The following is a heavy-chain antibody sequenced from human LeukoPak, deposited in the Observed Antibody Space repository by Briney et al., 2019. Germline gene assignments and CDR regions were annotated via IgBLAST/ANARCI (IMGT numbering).Heavy chain of an antibody. CDR3: ARRLGYCSGGSCYTFDN. CDR2: IYPGDSDT. V-gene: IGHV5-51*01. CDR1: GYSFTSYW. D-gene: IGHD2-15*01. J-gene: IGHJ4*02. Sequence: GESLKISCKGSGYSFTSYWIGWVRQMPGKGLEWMGIIYPGDSDTTYSPSFQGQVTISADKSTSTVYLQWSSLKASDTAMYYCARRLGYCSGGSCYTFDNWGQGTLVTVSS.